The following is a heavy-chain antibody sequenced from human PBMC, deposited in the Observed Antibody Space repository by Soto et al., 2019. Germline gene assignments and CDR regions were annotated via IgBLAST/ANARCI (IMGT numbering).Heavy chain of an antibody. J-gene: IGHJ4*02. CDR1: GGSISSGDYY. CDR3: AGEFDGSYRFDY. CDR2: IYYSGST. V-gene: IGHV4-30-4*02. Sequence: PSETLSLTCTVSGGSISSGDYYWSWIRQPPGKGLEWIGYIYYSGSTYYNPSLKSRVTISVDTSKNQFSLKLSSVVAADTAVYYCAGEFDGSYRFDYCGQGPPVTVSS. D-gene: IGHD3-16*02.